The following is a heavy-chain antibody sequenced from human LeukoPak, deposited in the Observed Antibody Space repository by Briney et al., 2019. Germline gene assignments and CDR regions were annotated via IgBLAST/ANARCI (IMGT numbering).Heavy chain of an antibody. Sequence: ASVKVSCKASAYTFTDYYMHWVRQAPGQGPEWMGRINLKSGGTNYAQKFQGRFTLTRDTSISTAYMDLTSLRSDDTAVYYCATEPTFWSGPDHWGQGTLVTVSS. CDR1: AYTFTDYY. J-gene: IGHJ4*02. CDR3: ATEPTFWSGPDH. D-gene: IGHD3-3*01. V-gene: IGHV1-2*06. CDR2: INLKSGGT.